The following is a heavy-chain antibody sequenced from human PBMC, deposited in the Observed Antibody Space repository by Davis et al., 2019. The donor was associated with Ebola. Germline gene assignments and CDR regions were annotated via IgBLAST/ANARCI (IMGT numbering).Heavy chain of an antibody. V-gene: IGHV3-23*01. CDR2: LIGVTGGT. Sequence: GESLKISCAASGFTFSNYAMSWVRQAPGKGLEWVSGLIGVTGGTYYADSVKGRFTISRDISKNTLFLQMNSLRAEDTALYYCAKDRTSRDGYWEFDHWGQGTLVTVSS. CDR3: AKDRTSRDGYWEFDH. CDR1: GFTFSNYA. J-gene: IGHJ4*02. D-gene: IGHD5-24*01.